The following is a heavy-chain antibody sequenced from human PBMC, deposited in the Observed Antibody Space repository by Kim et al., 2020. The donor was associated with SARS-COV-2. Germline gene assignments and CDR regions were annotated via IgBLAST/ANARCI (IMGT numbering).Heavy chain of an antibody. CDR3: AKVSVIVVVPAAFFDY. D-gene: IGHD2-2*01. V-gene: IGHV3-23*01. Sequence: SVTGRFTISRDNSKNTLYLQMNSLRAEDTAVYYCAKVSVIVVVPAAFFDYWGQGTLVTVSS. J-gene: IGHJ4*02.